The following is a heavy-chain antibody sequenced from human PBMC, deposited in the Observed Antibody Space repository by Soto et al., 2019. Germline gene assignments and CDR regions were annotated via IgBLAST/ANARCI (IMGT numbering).Heavy chain of an antibody. V-gene: IGHV1-18*01. J-gene: IGHJ6*02. D-gene: IGHD3-10*01. Sequence: QVPLVQSGAEVKKPGASVKVSCKASGYTFTGYGISWVRQAPGQGLEWMGWISAYNGNTNYAQKLQGRVTMTTDTSTSTVYMELRSLRADDTAGYYCASGSGSPRYYGMDVWGQGTTVTVSS. CDR1: GYTFTGYG. CDR2: ISAYNGNT. CDR3: ASGSGSPRYYGMDV.